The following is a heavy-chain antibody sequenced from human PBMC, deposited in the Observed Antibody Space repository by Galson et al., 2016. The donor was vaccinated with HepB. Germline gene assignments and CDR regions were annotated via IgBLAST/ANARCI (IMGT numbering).Heavy chain of an antibody. D-gene: IGHD1-26*01. CDR3: AKDWAWELPRGLDV. V-gene: IGHV3-23*01. J-gene: IGHJ6*02. CDR2: IGASGATT. Sequence: SLRLSCAASGFTFSGYAMNWVRQAPGKGLEWVSVIGASGATTKYADSVKGRFTIYRDNSKNTLFLQINSLRAEDTAIYYCAKDWAWELPRGLDVWGQGTTVTVSS. CDR1: GFTFSGYA.